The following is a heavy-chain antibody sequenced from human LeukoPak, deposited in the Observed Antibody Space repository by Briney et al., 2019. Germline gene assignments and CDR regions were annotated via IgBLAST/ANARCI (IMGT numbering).Heavy chain of an antibody. CDR3: AKSGYSWDYYFDY. D-gene: IGHD5-18*01. CDR2: ISGSGGST. CDR1: GFTFSSFG. Sequence: GGSLRLSCAASGFTFSSFGMSWARQPPGKGVEWVSAISGSGGSTYYADSVKGRFTISRDNSKNTLYLQMNSLRAEDAAVYYCAKSGYSWDYYFDYWGQGTLVTVSS. V-gene: IGHV3-23*01. J-gene: IGHJ4*02.